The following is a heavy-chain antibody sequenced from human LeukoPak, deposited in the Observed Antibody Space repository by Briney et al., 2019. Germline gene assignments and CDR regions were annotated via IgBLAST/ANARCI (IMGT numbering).Heavy chain of an antibody. Sequence: SETLSLTCTVSGGSISSDYWTWIRQPPGKGLEWIGYIYYSGSTNYNPSLRSRVTISVDTSKNQFSLKLTSVTAADTAVYYCARRRSGSSSEFDPWGQRTLVTVSS. D-gene: IGHD6-6*01. J-gene: IGHJ5*02. CDR1: GGSISSDY. CDR3: ARRRSGSSSEFDP. CDR2: IYYSGST. V-gene: IGHV4-59*08.